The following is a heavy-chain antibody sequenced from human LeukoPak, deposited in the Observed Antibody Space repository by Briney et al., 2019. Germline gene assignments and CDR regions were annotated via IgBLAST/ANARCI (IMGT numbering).Heavy chain of an antibody. CDR1: GYTFTSYY. J-gene: IGHJ4*02. Sequence: ASVKVSCKASGYTFTSYYMHWVRQAPGQGLEWMGIINPSGGSTSYAQKFQGRVTMTRDMSTSTVYMELSSLRPEDTAVYYCASGGSGRPFDYWGQGTLVTVSS. D-gene: IGHD3-10*01. CDR3: ASGGSGRPFDY. V-gene: IGHV1-46*01. CDR2: INPSGGST.